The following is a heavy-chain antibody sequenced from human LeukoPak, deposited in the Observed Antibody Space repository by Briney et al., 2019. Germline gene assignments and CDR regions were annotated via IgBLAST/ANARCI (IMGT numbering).Heavy chain of an antibody. CDR2: ISGSGGST. J-gene: IGHJ4*02. CDR1: GFTFSSYA. CDR3: AKADIVVVPAFDY. D-gene: IGHD2-2*01. V-gene: IGHV3-23*01. Sequence: QTGGSLRLSCAASGFTFSSYAMSWVRQAPGKGLEWVSAISGSGGSTYYADSVKGWFTISRDNSKNTLYLQMNSLRAEDTAVYYCAKADIVVVPAFDYWGQGTLVTVSS.